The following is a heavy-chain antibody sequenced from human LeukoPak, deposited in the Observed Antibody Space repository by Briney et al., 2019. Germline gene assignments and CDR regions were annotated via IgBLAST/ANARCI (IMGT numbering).Heavy chain of an antibody. D-gene: IGHD2-2*01. J-gene: IGHJ4*02. V-gene: IGHV1-69*04. CDR3: ASSSTSPYYFDY. CDR1: GGTFSSYA. Sequence: SVKVSCKASGGTFSSYAISWVRQAPGQGLEWMGRIIPILGIANYAQKFQGRVTITADKSTSTAYMELSSPRSEDTAVYYCASSSTSPYYFDYWGQGTLVTVSS. CDR2: IIPILGIA.